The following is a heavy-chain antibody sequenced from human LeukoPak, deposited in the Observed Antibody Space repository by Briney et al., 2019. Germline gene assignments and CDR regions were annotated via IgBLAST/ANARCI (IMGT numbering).Heavy chain of an antibody. CDR3: ARDRGGSEVRGVIKNYFDY. J-gene: IGHJ4*02. V-gene: IGHV3-30*03. CDR2: ISYDGSNK. D-gene: IGHD3-10*01. Sequence: PGRSLRLSCAASGFTFSSYGMHWVRQAPGKGLEWVAVISYDGSNKYYADSVKGRFTISRDNSKNTLYLQMNSLRAEDTAVYYCARDRGGSEVRGVIKNYFDYWGQGTLVTVSS. CDR1: GFTFSSYG.